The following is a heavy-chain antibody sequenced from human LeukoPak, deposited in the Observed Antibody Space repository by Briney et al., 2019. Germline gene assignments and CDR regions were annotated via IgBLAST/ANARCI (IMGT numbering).Heavy chain of an antibody. Sequence: GGSLRLSCAVSGFSLEDHGMSWVRQAPGKGLEWVSGINWNGGSTDYVDSVKGRFTISRDNAKNSLYLQMNSLRAEDTALYHCARDLGYSGYDHPDYWGQGTLVTVSS. J-gene: IGHJ4*02. V-gene: IGHV3-20*01. CDR2: INWNGGST. D-gene: IGHD5-12*01. CDR1: GFSLEDHG. CDR3: ARDLGYSGYDHPDY.